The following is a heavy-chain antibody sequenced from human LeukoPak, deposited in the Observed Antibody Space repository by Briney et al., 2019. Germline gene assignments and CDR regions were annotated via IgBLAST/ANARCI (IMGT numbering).Heavy chain of an antibody. J-gene: IGHJ5*02. CDR3: ARSANPGVHEFDP. D-gene: IGHD6-6*01. Sequence: PGGSLRLSCAASGFTFSSYSMAWVRQAPGKGLDWLSYITSSSNINYADSVKGRFTISRDNAKNSLYLQMNSLRDEDTAVYYCARSANPGVHEFDPWGQGTLVTVSS. CDR2: ITSSSNI. V-gene: IGHV3-48*02. CDR1: GFTFSSYS.